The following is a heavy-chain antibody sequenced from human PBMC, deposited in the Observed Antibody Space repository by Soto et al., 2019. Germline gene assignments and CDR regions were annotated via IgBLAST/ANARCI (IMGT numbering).Heavy chain of an antibody. CDR2: INPSGGST. J-gene: IGHJ6*02. CDR1: GYTFTSYY. CDR3: AREYCSGGSCYSYRYYYYYGMDV. D-gene: IGHD2-15*01. Sequence: ASVKVSCKASGYTFTSYYMHWVRQAPGQGLEWMGIINPSGGSTSYAQKFQGRVTMTRDTSTSTVYMELSSLRSEDTAVYYCAREYCSGGSCYSYRYYYYYGMDVWGQGTTVTVSS. V-gene: IGHV1-46*01.